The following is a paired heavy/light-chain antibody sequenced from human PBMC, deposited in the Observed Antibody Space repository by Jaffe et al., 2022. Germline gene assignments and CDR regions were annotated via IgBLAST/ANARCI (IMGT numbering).Heavy chain of an antibody. CDR3: AKDSYTSSWYRGGKLDY. Sequence: QVQLVESGGGVVQPGGSLRLSCAASGFTFSNYGMHWVRQAPGKGLEWVTFIRYDATNKYYADSVKGRFTISRDNSKNTLYLQMSSLRAEDTAVYYCAKDSYTSSWYRGGKLDYWGQGTLVTVSS. CDR2: IRYDATNK. D-gene: IGHD6-13*01. CDR1: GFTFSNYG. V-gene: IGHV3-30*02. J-gene: IGHJ4*02.
Light chain of an antibody. J-gene: IGLJ2*01. CDR2: EVS. Sequence: QSALTQPASVSGSPGQSITISCSGTSSDVGDYNYVSWYQQHPGKAPKLMIYEVSNRPSGVSNRFSGSKSGNTASLTISGLQAEDEADYYCSSYTSSSTLVFGGGTKLTVL. CDR3: SSYTSSSTLV. V-gene: IGLV2-14*01. CDR1: SSDVGDYNY.